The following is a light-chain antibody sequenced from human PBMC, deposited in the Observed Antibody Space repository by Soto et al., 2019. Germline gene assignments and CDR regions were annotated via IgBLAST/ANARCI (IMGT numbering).Light chain of an antibody. CDR3: QQYDNPPLT. Sequence: IQMTQSPSSLSAFVGDRVTITCQASQVISNYLNWYQQKPGKAPELLIYDAFILDTGVPSRFSGSGSGTDFTFSISSLQPEDIATYYCQQYDNPPLTFGGGTKVDIK. V-gene: IGKV1-33*01. CDR2: DAF. CDR1: QVISNY. J-gene: IGKJ4*01.